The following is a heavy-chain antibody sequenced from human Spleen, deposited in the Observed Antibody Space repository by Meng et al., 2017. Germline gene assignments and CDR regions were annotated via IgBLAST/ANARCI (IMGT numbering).Heavy chain of an antibody. CDR3: ARDFESSGSIHYYYYYGMDV. V-gene: IGHV3-7*01. Sequence: GGSLRLSCAASGFTFSSYWMSWVRQAPGKGLEWVANIKQDGSEKYYVDSVKGRFTISRDNAKNSLYLQMNSLRAEDTAVYYCARDFESSGSIHYYYYYGMDVWGQGTTVTVSS. CDR2: IKQDGSEK. D-gene: IGHD3-22*01. CDR1: GFTFSSYW. J-gene: IGHJ6*02.